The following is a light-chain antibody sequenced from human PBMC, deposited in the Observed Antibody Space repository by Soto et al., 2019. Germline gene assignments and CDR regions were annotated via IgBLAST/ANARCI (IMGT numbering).Light chain of an antibody. CDR3: CSYAGSYPSYV. Sequence: QSALTQPRSVSGSPGQSVTISCTGTSSDVGGYNYVSWYQQHPGKAPKLMIYDVSKRPSGVPDRFSGSKSGNTASLTISGLQAEDEPDYYCCSYAGSYPSYVFGTGTKLTVL. CDR1: SSDVGGYNY. CDR2: DVS. V-gene: IGLV2-11*01. J-gene: IGLJ1*01.